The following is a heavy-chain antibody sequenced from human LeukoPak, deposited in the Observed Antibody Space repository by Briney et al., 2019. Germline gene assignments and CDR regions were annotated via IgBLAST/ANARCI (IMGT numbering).Heavy chain of an antibody. CDR3: ARTKRGYGMDV. Sequence: SETLSLTCTVSGGSISSYYWSWIRQPPGKGLEWIGYIYYSGSTNYNPSLKSRVTISVDTSKNQFSLKLSSVTAADTAVYYCARTKRGYGMDVWGQGTTVTVSS. V-gene: IGHV4-59*12. CDR1: GGSISSYY. J-gene: IGHJ6*02. D-gene: IGHD3-10*01. CDR2: IYYSGST.